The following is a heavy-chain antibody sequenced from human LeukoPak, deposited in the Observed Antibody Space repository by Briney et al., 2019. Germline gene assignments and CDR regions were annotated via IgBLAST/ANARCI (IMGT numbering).Heavy chain of an antibody. J-gene: IGHJ4*02. V-gene: IGHV3-7*01. CDR3: ARDPSSFRDSYDN. D-gene: IGHD3-16*02. Sequence: GGSLRLSCAASGFTSSSYAMSWVRQAPGKGLQWVANIKQDGSERCYVDSVKGRFTISRDNAKNSLYLQMNSLRAEDTAVYYCARDPSSFRDSYDNWGQGTLVTVSS. CDR1: GFTSSSYA. CDR2: IKQDGSER.